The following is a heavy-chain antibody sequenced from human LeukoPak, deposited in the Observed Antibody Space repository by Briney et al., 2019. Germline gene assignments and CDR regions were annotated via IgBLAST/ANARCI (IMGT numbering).Heavy chain of an antibody. J-gene: IGHJ6*03. D-gene: IGHD1-7*01. CDR1: GFSFSDYY. CDR3: AKRRGLELLYYYYMDV. V-gene: IGHV3-11*01. Sequence: PGGSLRLSCAATGFSFSDYYMSWIRQAPGKGLEWLSYINSSGNTVYHADSVKGRFTISRDNSKNTLYLQMNSLRAEDTAVYYCAKRRGLELLYYYYMDVWGKGTTVTVSS. CDR2: INSSGNTV.